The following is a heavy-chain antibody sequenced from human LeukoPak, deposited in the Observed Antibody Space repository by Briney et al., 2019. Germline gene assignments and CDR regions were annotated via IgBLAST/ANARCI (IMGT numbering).Heavy chain of an antibody. Sequence: PSETLSLTCAVYGGSFSGYYWSWIRQPPGKGLEWIGEINHSGSTNYNPSLKSRVTISVDTSKNQFSLKLSSVTAADTAVYYCARRLGKGYNWFDPWGQGTLVTVSS. CDR1: GGSFSGYY. J-gene: IGHJ5*02. V-gene: IGHV4-34*01. CDR2: INHSGST. D-gene: IGHD2-15*01. CDR3: ARRLGKGYNWFDP.